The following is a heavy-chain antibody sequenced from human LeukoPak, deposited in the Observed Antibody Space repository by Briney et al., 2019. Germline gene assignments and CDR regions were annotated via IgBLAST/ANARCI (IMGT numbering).Heavy chain of an antibody. V-gene: IGHV1-18*01. J-gene: IGHJ6*03. Sequence: ASVKVSCKASGYTFTSYGISWVRQAPGQGLEWMGWISAYNGNTNYAQKLQGRVTMTTDTSTSTAYMELRSLRSDDTAVYYCARDGTGFLEWLSHYYYYYYMDVWGKGTTVTVSS. D-gene: IGHD3-3*01. CDR1: GYTFTSYG. CDR3: ARDGTGFLEWLSHYYYYYYMDV. CDR2: ISAYNGNT.